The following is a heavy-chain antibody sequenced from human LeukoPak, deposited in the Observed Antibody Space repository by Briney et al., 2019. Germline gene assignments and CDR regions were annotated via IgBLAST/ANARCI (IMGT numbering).Heavy chain of an antibody. V-gene: IGHV3-33*01. CDR2: IWYDGSNK. CDR1: GFTFSSYG. Sequence: GRSLRLSCAASGFTFSSYGMHRVRQAPGKGLEWVAVIWYDGSNKYYADSVKCRFTISRDNSKNTLYLQMNSLRAEDTAVHYCARDRYCSSTSCDNWFDPWGQGTLVTVSS. CDR3: ARDRYCSSTSCDNWFDP. J-gene: IGHJ5*02. D-gene: IGHD2-2*01.